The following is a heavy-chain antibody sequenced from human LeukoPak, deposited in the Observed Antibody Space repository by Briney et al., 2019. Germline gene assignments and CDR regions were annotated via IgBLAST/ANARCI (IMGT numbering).Heavy chain of an antibody. CDR1: GYTFTGYY. Sequence: ASVKVSCKASGYTFTGYYMHWVRQAPGQGLEWMGWINPNSGGTNYAQKFQGRVTMTRDTSISTAYMELSRLRSGDTAVYYCARESPVFLYGSGSLDYWGQGTLVTVSS. CDR2: INPNSGGT. D-gene: IGHD3-10*01. CDR3: ARESPVFLYGSGSLDY. V-gene: IGHV1-2*02. J-gene: IGHJ4*02.